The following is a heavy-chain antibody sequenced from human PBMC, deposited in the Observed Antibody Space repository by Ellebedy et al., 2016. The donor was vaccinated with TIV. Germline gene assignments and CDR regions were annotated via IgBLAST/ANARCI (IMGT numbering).Heavy chain of an antibody. CDR3: ARDPHHMGQVSDY. J-gene: IGHJ4*02. D-gene: IGHD1-14*01. CDR2: ISSSSSYI. Sequence: GESLKISCAASGFTFSSYSMNWVRQAPGKGLEWVSSISSSSSYIYYADSVKGRFTISRDNAKNSLYLQMNSLRAEDTAVYYCARDPHHMGQVSDYWGQGTLVTVSS. CDR1: GFTFSSYS. V-gene: IGHV3-21*01.